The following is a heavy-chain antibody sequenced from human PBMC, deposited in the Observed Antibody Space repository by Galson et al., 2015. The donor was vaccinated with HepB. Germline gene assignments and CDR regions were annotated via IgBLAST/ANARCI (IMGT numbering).Heavy chain of an antibody. CDR1: GFSLSTSGMC. D-gene: IGHD2-2*01. V-gene: IGHV2-70*11. CDR3: ARNVNAPPYYYYGMDV. Sequence: PALVKPTQTLTLTCTFSGFSLSTSGMCVSWIRQPPGKALEWLARIGWDDDKYYSTSLKTRLTISKDTSKNQVVLTMTNMDPVDTATYYCARNVNAPPYYYYGMDVWGQGTTVTVSS. CDR2: IGWDDDK. J-gene: IGHJ6*02.